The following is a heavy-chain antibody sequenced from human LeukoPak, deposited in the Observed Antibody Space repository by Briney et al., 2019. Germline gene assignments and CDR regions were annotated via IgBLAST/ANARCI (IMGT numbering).Heavy chain of an antibody. Sequence: GGSLRLSCAASGFRFGSHAVHWVRQAPGKGLEWLAQIWYDGSNKYYVDSVKGRFTTSRDNSKNTVYLQMNSLRAEDMAVYFCARDGQQLAPYAMDVWGQGTTVTVSS. CDR2: IWYDGSNK. V-gene: IGHV3-33*01. CDR3: ARDGQQLAPYAMDV. D-gene: IGHD6-13*01. CDR1: GFRFGSHA. J-gene: IGHJ6*02.